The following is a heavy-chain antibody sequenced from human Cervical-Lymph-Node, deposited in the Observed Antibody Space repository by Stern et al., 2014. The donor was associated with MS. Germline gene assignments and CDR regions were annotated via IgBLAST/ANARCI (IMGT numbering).Heavy chain of an antibody. Sequence: VQLVESGGDVVPPGRSLRLSCEGSGFTFNTYGMHWVRQAPGKGLEWVAVISYDGSQEYYANSVKGRFTISRDRSKNTMYLQMNSLRAEDTAVYYCAKAEYSSSWPPAYWGQGTLVIVSS. J-gene: IGHJ4*02. V-gene: IGHV3-30*18. CDR3: AKAEYSSSWPPAY. D-gene: IGHD6-13*01. CDR1: GFTFNTYG. CDR2: ISYDGSQE.